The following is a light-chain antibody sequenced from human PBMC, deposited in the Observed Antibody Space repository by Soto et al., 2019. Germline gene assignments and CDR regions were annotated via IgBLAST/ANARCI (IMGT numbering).Light chain of an antibody. CDR3: QHYNSYSEA. J-gene: IGKJ1*01. Sequence: DILMTQSPSTLSGSVGDRVTITCRASQTISSWLDWYQQKPGKAPKLLIYKASTLKSGVPSRFSGSGSGTEFTLTISSLQPDDFATDYCQHYNSYSEAFGQGTKVDIK. CDR1: QTISSW. CDR2: KAS. V-gene: IGKV1-5*03.